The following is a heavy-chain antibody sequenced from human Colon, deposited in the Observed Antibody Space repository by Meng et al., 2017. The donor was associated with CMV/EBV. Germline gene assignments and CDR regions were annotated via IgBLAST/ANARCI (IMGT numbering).Heavy chain of an antibody. CDR2: IDTSGYTV. CDR3: ARDRGTAVGEDGMDV. V-gene: IGHV3-48*04. D-gene: IGHD3-10*01. J-gene: IGHJ6*02. Sequence: GGSLRLSCTASGFNFNTHAMSWVRQAPGKGLEWVSYIDTSGYTVSYGDSVKGRFTISRDNAKNSLFLQMNSLRGDDTAVYYCARDRGTAVGEDGMDVWGQGTTVTVSS. CDR1: GFNFNTHA.